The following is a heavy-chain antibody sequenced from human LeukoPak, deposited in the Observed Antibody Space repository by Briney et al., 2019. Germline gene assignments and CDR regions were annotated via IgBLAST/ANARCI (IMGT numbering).Heavy chain of an antibody. V-gene: IGHV4-30-2*01. J-gene: IGHJ3*02. CDR2: IYHSGST. Sequence: SETLSLTCAVSGGSISSGGYSWSWIRQPPGKGLEWIGYIYHSGSTYYNPSRKSRVTISVDRSKNQFSLKLSSVTAADTAVYYCARDLTGDGAFDIWGQGTMVTVSS. D-gene: IGHD7-27*01. CDR3: ARDLTGDGAFDI. CDR1: GGSISSGGYS.